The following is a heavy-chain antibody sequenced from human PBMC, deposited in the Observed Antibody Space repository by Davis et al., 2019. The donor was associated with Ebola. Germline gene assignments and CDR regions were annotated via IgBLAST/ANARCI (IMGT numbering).Heavy chain of an antibody. J-gene: IGHJ5*02. CDR2: IYPGDSDT. V-gene: IGHV5-51*01. Sequence: GESLKISCKASGYTFTNYWIGWVRQTPGRGLEWMGIIYPGDSDTKYSPSFQGQVTISADRSITTAYLQWSSLKASDTAIYYCARKTDSSATHIPWFDPWGQGPQVTVPS. CDR3: ARKTDSSATHIPWFDP. CDR1: GYTFTNYW. D-gene: IGHD6-25*01.